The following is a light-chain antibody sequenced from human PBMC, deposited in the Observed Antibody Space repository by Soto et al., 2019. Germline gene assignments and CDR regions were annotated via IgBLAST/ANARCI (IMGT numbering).Light chain of an antibody. CDR3: QQLNRYPYT. Sequence: DIRLTQSPSFLSSSVGDRVTISCRASQGINNYLAWYQQKPGKAPKLLIYVASILQSGVPSRFSGSGSGTQFTLTISSLQPEDFATYYCQQLNRYPYTFGQGTKVEIK. CDR1: QGINNY. V-gene: IGKV1-9*01. J-gene: IGKJ2*01. CDR2: VAS.